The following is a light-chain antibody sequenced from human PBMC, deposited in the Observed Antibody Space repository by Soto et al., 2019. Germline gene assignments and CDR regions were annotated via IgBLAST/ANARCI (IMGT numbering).Light chain of an antibody. CDR1: QSVSSN. CDR2: GAS. Sequence: DIVMTQSPATLSVSPGERATLSCRASQSVSSNLAWYQQKPGQAPRLLVYGASTRATGIPARFSGSGSGTEFILTISSLQSEDFALDYCQQYNNWPSFTFGHGTKVDIK. V-gene: IGKV3-15*01. CDR3: QQYNNWPSFT. J-gene: IGKJ3*01.